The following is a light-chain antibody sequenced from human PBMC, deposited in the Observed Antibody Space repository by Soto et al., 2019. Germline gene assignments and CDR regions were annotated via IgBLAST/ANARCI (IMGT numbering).Light chain of an antibody. CDR2: KAS. V-gene: IGKV1-5*03. CDR3: QHYNAYSRT. J-gene: IGKJ1*01. CDR1: QSIDTS. Sequence: DIQMTQSPSTLSASIGDRVTITCRASQSIDTSLAWYQQKPGKAPKLLSYKASSLQSGVPSRFSGSGSGTECTLTISRLQPDDFATYSCQHYNAYSRTFGQGTKVEVK.